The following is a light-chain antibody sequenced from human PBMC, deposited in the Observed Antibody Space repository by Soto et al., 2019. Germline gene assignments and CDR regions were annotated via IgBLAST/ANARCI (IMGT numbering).Light chain of an antibody. J-gene: IGKJ2*01. CDR2: AAS. Sequence: DIQMTQSPFSLSASVGDRVTITCRASQSISSYLNWYQQKPGKAPNLLIYAASSLQSGVPSRFSGSASGTDFALNIRSLHPEDFATYYCHQSYSTPFTFGQWTKLEIK. V-gene: IGKV1-39*01. CDR1: QSISSY. CDR3: HQSYSTPFT.